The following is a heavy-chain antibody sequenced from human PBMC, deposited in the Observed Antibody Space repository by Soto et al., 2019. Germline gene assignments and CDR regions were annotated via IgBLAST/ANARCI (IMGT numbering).Heavy chain of an antibody. CDR1: GFTFSSYW. CDR3: AREGSSIAIDY. D-gene: IGHD6-13*01. J-gene: IGHJ4*02. Sequence: GGSLRLSCAASGFTFSSYWMSWVRQAPGKGLEWVANIKQDGSEKYYVDSVKGRFTISRDNAKNSLYLQMNSLSAEDTAVYYCAREGSSIAIDYWGQGTLVTVSS. V-gene: IGHV3-7*01. CDR2: IKQDGSEK.